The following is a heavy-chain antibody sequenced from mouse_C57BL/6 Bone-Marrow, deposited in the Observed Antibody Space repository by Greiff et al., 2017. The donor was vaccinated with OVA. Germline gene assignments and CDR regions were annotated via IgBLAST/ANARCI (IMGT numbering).Heavy chain of an antibody. V-gene: IGHV1-82*01. D-gene: IGHD1-1*01. CDR1: GFAFSSSW. J-gene: IGHJ4*01. Sequence: VKLMESGPELVKPGASVKISCKASGFAFSSSWMNWVKQRPGKGLEWIGRIYPGDGDTNYNGKFKGKATLTADKSSSTAYMQLSSLTSEDSAVYFCASRDIYYFGSSYENAMDYWGQGTSVTVSS. CDR3: ASRDIYYFGSSYENAMDY. CDR2: IYPGDGDT.